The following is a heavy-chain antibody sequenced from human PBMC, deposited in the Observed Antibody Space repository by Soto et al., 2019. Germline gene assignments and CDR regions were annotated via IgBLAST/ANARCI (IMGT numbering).Heavy chain of an antibody. D-gene: IGHD5-18*01. CDR2: VNHRGET. J-gene: IGHJ4*02. Sequence: PSETLSLTCAVYGGSFTGYFLSWIRQSPGKGLEWIGEVNHRGETNYSPSLKSRLTISGDTSKNHIYLKLRSVTAADTAVYYCSRGKRMQLWLKSYFDTWGQGTPVTVSS. V-gene: IGHV4-34*01. CDR3: SRGKRMQLWLKSYFDT. CDR1: GGSFTGYF.